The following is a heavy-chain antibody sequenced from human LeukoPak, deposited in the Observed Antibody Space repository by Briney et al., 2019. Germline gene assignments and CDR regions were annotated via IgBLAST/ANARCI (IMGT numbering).Heavy chain of an antibody. CDR2: IYHSGST. D-gene: IGHD3-22*01. Sequence: KPSGTLSLTCAVSGGSISSSNWWSWVRQPPGKGLEWIGEIYHSGSTNYNPSLKSRVTMSVDTSKNHFSLKLSSVTAADTAVYYCAGSPYYYDSSASQDFDFRGQGTLVTVSS. CDR1: GGSISSSNW. CDR3: AGSPYYYDSSASQDFDF. J-gene: IGHJ4*02. V-gene: IGHV4-4*02.